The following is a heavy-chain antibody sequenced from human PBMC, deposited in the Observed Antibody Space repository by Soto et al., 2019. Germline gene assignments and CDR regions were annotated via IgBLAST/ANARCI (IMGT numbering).Heavy chain of an antibody. CDR2: ISSSSSTI. CDR3: ARDLNYGPFDY. D-gene: IGHD4-17*01. CDR1: GFTFSSYS. J-gene: IGHJ4*02. Sequence: EVQLVESGGGLVQPGGSLRLSCAASGFTFSSYSMNWVRQAPGKGLEWVSYISSSSSTIYYADSVKGRFTISRDNAKNSLYLQMNSLRAEHTALYYCARDLNYGPFDYWGQGTLVTVSS. V-gene: IGHV3-48*01.